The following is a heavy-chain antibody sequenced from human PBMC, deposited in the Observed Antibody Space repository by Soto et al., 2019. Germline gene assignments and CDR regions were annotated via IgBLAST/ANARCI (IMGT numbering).Heavy chain of an antibody. CDR3: ARDDYYDGSGYYFDY. CDR1: GYTFTSYG. D-gene: IGHD3-22*01. V-gene: IGHV1-18*01. CDR2: ISAYNGNT. Sequence: QVQLVQSGAEVKKPGASVKVSCKASGYTFTSYGISWVRQAPGQGLEWMGWISAYNGNTNYAQKLQGRVTMTTDTTTSTAYMELRSLRSDDRAVYYCARDDYYDGSGYYFDYWGQGTLVTVSS. J-gene: IGHJ4*02.